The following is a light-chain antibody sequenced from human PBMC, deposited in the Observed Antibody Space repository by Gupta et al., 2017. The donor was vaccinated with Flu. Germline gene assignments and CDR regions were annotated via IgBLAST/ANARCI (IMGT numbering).Light chain of an antibody. J-gene: IGLJ2*01. CDR3: SSYRKTNTVVV. V-gene: IGLV2-14*01. Sequence: QSALTQPASVSGSPGQSIAISCPGTSSDVGGYDYVSWYQQHPGKAPELMIFEVSRRPSGISDRFSGSKSGNTASLTISGLLAEDEAYYYCSSYRKTNTVVVFGGGTKLTVL. CDR2: EVS. CDR1: SSDVGGYDY.